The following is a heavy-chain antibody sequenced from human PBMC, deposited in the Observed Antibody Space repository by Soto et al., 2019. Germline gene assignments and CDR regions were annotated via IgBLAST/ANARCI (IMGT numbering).Heavy chain of an antibody. J-gene: IGHJ5*02. CDR3: ARGTNVARPIRNNWFDP. CDR2: IYYSGST. D-gene: IGHD1-1*01. Sequence: PSETLSLTCTVSGGSISSGDYYWSWIRQPPGKGLEWIGYIYYSGSTYYNPSLKSRVTISVDTSKNQFSLKLSSVTAADTAVYYCARGTNVARPIRNNWFDPWSQGTQVTVSS. CDR1: GGSISSGDYY. V-gene: IGHV4-30-4*01.